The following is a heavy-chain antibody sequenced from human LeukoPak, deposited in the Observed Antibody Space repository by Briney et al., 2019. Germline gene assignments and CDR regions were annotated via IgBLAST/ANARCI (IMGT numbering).Heavy chain of an antibody. J-gene: IGHJ4*02. V-gene: IGHV3-23*01. CDR2: ISGSGGST. CDR3: AKDQEILVVPAAINY. D-gene: IGHD2-2*02. CDR1: GFIFSSYS. Sequence: AGGSLRLSCAGSGFIFSSYSMSWVRQAPGKGLEWVSAISGSGGSTHYADSVKGRFTISRDNSKNTLFLQMNSLRAEDTAVYYCAKDQEILVVPAAINYWGQGTLVTVSS.